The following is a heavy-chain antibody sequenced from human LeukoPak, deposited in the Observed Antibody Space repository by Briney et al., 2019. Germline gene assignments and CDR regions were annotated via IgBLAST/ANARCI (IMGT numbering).Heavy chain of an antibody. Sequence: PSETLSLTCTVSGGSISGYYWNWIRQPPGKGLEWIGYVYYSGNTNYNPSLKSRVTISVDRSKNQFSLKLRSVTAADTSLYFCARAPYEILTGSSYYFDYGAQGPLVTVPS. V-gene: IGHV4-59*01. CDR1: GGSISGYY. D-gene: IGHD3-9*01. CDR3: ARAPYEILTGSSYYFDY. CDR2: VYYSGNT. J-gene: IGHJ4*02.